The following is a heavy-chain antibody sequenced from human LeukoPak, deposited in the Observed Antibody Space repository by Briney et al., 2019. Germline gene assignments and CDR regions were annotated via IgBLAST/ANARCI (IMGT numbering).Heavy chain of an antibody. CDR1: GGTFSSYA. V-gene: IGHV1-3*01. CDR2: INAGNGNT. D-gene: IGHD6-19*01. J-gene: IGHJ1*01. Sequence: ASVKVSCKASGGTFSSYAISWVRQAPGQGLEWMGWINAGNGNTKYSQKFQGGVTITRDTSASTAYMELSSLRSEDTAVYYCARERGPGSGWSYGAEYFQHWGQGTLVTVSS. CDR3: ARERGPGSGWSYGAEYFQH.